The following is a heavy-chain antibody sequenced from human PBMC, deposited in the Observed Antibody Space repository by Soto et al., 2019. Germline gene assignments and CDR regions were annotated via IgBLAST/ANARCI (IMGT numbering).Heavy chain of an antibody. D-gene: IGHD3-10*01. Sequence: SDTLSLTCTVSGGSISSSSYYWGWIRQPPGKGLEWIGSIYYSGSTYYNPSPKSRVTISVDTSKNQFSLKLSSVTAADTAVHYCAGIVGSGLGVDYWGQGTLVTVSS. V-gene: IGHV4-39*01. CDR3: AGIVGSGLGVDY. CDR1: GGSISSSSYY. J-gene: IGHJ4*02. CDR2: IYYSGST.